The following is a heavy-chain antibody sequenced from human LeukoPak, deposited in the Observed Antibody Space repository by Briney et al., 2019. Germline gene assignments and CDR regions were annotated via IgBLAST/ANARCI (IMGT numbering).Heavy chain of an antibody. J-gene: IGHJ4*02. D-gene: IGHD5-12*01. CDR1: GYXFTAFY. CDR2: IHPRRGDT. Sequence: RGASVKVSCKTSGYXFTAFYIHWVRQAPGQGLEWMGWIHPRRGDTNYAQKFQGRVTMTRDTSISAAYLDLSSLRSDDTAVYYCATNAGGFREAPFDYWGQGNLVTVSS. V-gene: IGHV1-2*02. CDR3: ATNAGGFREAPFDY.